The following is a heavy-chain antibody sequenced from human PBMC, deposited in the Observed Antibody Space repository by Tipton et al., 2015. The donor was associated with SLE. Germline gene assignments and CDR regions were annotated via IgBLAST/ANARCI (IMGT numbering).Heavy chain of an antibody. Sequence: TLSLTCTVSGDSMSSGGYYWSWIRQHPGKGLEWIGYIYYTGNTFYNPSLESRVIISIDTSKNQFSLKLNSVTAADTAVYYCARHRELAYFDHWGQGTLVTVSS. V-gene: IGHV4-31*03. CDR2: IYYTGNT. J-gene: IGHJ4*02. CDR1: GDSMSSGGYY. D-gene: IGHD1-7*01. CDR3: ARHRELAYFDH.